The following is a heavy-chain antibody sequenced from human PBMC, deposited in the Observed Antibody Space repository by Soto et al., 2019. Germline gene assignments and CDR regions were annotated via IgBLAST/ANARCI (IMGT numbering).Heavy chain of an antibody. CDR3: ARGALVWFGAHDYYGMDV. Sequence: QEQLQQWGSVLLKPSETLSITCGVFGGSFSGYYWTWIRQPPGKGLEWIAEIYHSGGPNYHPSLMSRVTISVDTSNNHFSMKLSSVTAADTAVYYCARGALVWFGAHDYYGMDVWGQGTTVTVSS. V-gene: IGHV4-34*01. CDR1: GGSFSGYY. J-gene: IGHJ6*02. D-gene: IGHD3-10*01. CDR2: IYHSGGP.